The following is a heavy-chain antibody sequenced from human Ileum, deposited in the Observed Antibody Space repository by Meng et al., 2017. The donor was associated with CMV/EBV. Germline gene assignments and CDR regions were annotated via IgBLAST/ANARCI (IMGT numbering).Heavy chain of an antibody. CDR3: AQTSTGNIPFSYLFDY. CDR1: GFSLTTTGVG. J-gene: IGHJ4*02. Sequence: ITLKGSGPTLVKPTQALTLTCTFSGFSLTTTGVGVGWIRQPPGKALEWLAIIYWDGDRRYNPSLRSRLTIMKDTSGNQVVLKMADMDPVDTATYYCAQTSTGNIPFSYLFDYWGQGALVTVSS. CDR2: IYWDGDR. D-gene: IGHD2-2*02. V-gene: IGHV2-5*02.